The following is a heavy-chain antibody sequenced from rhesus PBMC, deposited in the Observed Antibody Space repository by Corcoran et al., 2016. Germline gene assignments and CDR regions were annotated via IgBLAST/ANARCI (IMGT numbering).Heavy chain of an antibody. J-gene: IGHJ5-1*01. D-gene: IGHD1-26*01. Sequence: QLQLQESGPGLVKPSEILSLTCAVSGGSISSSYWSWLRQPPGKQLEWIGRISGSGGSNDYNPSLKRRVTISTDTSKNQFSLKLTSVTAADTAVYSCARSPTNNWNYVGRFDVWGPGVLVTVSS. V-gene: IGHV4-173*01. CDR3: ARSPTNNWNYVGRFDV. CDR1: GGSISSSY. CDR2: ISGSGGSN.